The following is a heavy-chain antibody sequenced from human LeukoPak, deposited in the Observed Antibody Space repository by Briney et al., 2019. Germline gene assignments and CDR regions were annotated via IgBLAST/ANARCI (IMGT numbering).Heavy chain of an antibody. CDR2: IYYSGST. CDR1: GGSISSSSYY. V-gene: IGHV4-39*01. CDR3: ARLSFSSGWNFDY. J-gene: IGHJ4*02. D-gene: IGHD6-19*01. Sequence: SETLSLTCTVFGGSISSSSYYWGWIRQPPGKGLEWIGSIYYSGSTYYNPSLKSRVTISVDTSKNQFSLKLSSVTAADTAVYYCARLSFSSGWNFDYWGQGTLVTVSS.